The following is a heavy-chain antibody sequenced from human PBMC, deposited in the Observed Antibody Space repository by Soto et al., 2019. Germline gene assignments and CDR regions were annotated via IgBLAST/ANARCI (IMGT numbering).Heavy chain of an antibody. D-gene: IGHD6-25*01. CDR1: GFTVSNYA. CDR3: AKFFVETGSNSGWPWSFHY. CDR2: ISGSGGTT. V-gene: IGHV3-23*01. J-gene: IGHJ4*02. Sequence: EVQLLESGGGLVQRGRSLRLSCAASGFTVSNYAMSWVRQAPGQGLDWVSAISGSGGTTYYADSVKGRFTISRDNSKNTLFLQMNSLRAEDAAVYYCAKFFVETGSNSGWPWSFHYWGQGTLVTVSS.